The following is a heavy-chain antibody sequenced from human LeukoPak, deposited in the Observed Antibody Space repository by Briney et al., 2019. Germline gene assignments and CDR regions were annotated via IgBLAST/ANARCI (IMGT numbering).Heavy chain of an antibody. CDR2: ISGSGGKT. D-gene: IGHD3-10*01. J-gene: IGHJ4*02. CDR3: AKGPRTVRFGDRHKGIFDY. CDR1: GFTFSSYM. Sequence: GGSLGLSCAASGFTFSSYMMRWVRQTPGQGLEWVSSISGSGGKTAYSDSVKGRFTISRDNSKNTLYLQMNSLRAEDTAVYYCAKGPRTVRFGDRHKGIFDYWGQGTLVTVSS. V-gene: IGHV3-23*01.